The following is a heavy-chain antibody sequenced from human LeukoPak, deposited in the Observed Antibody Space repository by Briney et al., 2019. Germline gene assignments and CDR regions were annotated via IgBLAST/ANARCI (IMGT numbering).Heavy chain of an antibody. Sequence: KPSETLSLTCTVSGGSISSTTYYWGWIRRPPGKGLEWIGSIYYSGSTYYNPSLKSRTTVSVDTSKNQFSLKLSSMTAADTAVYYCARVIRGSRWSLNWGQGTLVTVSS. V-gene: IGHV4-39*07. CDR1: GGSISSTTYY. CDR2: IYYSGST. CDR3: ARVIRGSRWSLN. D-gene: IGHD6-13*01. J-gene: IGHJ4*02.